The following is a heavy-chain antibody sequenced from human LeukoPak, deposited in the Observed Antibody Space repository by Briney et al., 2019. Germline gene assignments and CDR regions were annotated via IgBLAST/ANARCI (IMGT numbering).Heavy chain of an antibody. CDR3: ARAPRNSSTMLDY. J-gene: IGHJ4*02. Sequence: ASVKVSCKASGYTFTNYWIQWVRQAPGQGLEWGALINPNDGSTTYAHKFQGRVTMTRDTSTSTVYMDLSSLTSEDTAVYYCARAPRNSSTMLDYWGQGTLVTVSS. D-gene: IGHD6-13*01. CDR2: INPNDGST. CDR1: GYTFTNYW. V-gene: IGHV1-46*01.